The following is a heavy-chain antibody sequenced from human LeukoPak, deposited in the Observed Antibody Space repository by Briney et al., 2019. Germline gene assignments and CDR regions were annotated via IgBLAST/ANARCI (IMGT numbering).Heavy chain of an antibody. Sequence: SETLSLPCAVYGGSFSGYYWSWIRQPPGKGLEWIGEINHSGSTNYNPSLKSRVTISVDTSKNQFSLKLSSVTAADTAVYYCARAWGLRDAFDIWGQGTMVTVSS. J-gene: IGHJ3*02. CDR3: ARAWGLRDAFDI. D-gene: IGHD7-27*01. CDR2: INHSGST. V-gene: IGHV4-34*01. CDR1: GGSFSGYY.